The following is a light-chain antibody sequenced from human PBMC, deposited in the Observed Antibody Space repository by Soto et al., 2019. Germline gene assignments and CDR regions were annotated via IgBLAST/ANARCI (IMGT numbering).Light chain of an antibody. Sequence: SQSISVWLAWYQQKAGKAPNLLIYKASRLESGVPSRFSGSGSETEFTLTISGLQPGDSATYYCQQYNSYSPTFGQGTKVDIK. CDR1: QSISVW. V-gene: IGKV1-5*03. CDR3: QQYNSYSPT. J-gene: IGKJ1*01. CDR2: KAS.